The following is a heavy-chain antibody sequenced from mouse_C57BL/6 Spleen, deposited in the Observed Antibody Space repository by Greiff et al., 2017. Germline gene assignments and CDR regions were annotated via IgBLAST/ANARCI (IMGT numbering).Heavy chain of an antibody. CDR1: GYTFTDYY. V-gene: IGHV1-76*01. CDR3: ARWIYYDYDGYAMDY. CDR2: IYPGSGNT. J-gene: IGHJ4*01. Sequence: QVQLKESGAELVRPGASVKLSCKASGYTFTDYYINWVKQRPGQGLEWIARIYPGSGNTYYNEKFKGKATLTAEKSSSTAYMQLSSLTSEDSAVYFCARWIYYDYDGYAMDYWGQGTSVTVSS. D-gene: IGHD2-4*01.